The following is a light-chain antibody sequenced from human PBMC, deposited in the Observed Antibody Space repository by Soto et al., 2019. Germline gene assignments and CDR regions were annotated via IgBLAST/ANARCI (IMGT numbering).Light chain of an antibody. CDR1: SSDDGGYSY. CDR3: SSYTSSSTLV. CDR2: EVS. V-gene: IGLV2-14*01. Sequence: QSALTQPASVSGSPGQSITIFCTGTSSDDGGYSYVSWYQQHPGKAPKLMIYEVSNRPSGVSNRFSGSKSGNTASLTISGLQPEDEADYYCSSYTSSSTLVFGGGTKLTVL. J-gene: IGLJ2*01.